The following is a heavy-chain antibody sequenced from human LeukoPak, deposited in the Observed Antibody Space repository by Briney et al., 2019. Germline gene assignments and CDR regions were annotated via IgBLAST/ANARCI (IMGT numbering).Heavy chain of an antibody. Sequence: SETLSLTCTASGGSISSGSYYWSWIRQPAGKGLEWIGRIYTSGSTYYNPSLQSRVTISVDTSSNQFSLKLTSVTATDTAVYYCARDGGYSNPYYYYYYYMDVWGKGTTVTVSS. J-gene: IGHJ6*03. CDR3: ARDGGYSNPYYYYYYYMDV. V-gene: IGHV4-61*02. CDR2: IYTSGST. D-gene: IGHD4-11*01. CDR1: GGSISSGSYY.